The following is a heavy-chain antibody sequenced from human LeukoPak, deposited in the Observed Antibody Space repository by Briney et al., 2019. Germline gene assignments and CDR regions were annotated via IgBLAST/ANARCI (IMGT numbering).Heavy chain of an antibody. CDR2: ISCSSSTI. Sequence: GGALRLSCAASGFTFRSYRMNWGRQAPGKGVEGVSYISCSSSTIYYADSVKGRFTISRDNAKNSLYLQMNSLRAEDTAVYYCAREVSGSYAAANWFDPWGQGTLVTVSS. CDR3: AREVSGSYAAANWFDP. J-gene: IGHJ5*02. CDR1: GFTFRSYR. V-gene: IGHV3-48*01. D-gene: IGHD1-26*01.